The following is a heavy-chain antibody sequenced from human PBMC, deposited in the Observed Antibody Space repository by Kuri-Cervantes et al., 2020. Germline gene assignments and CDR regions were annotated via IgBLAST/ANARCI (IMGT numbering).Heavy chain of an antibody. Sequence: GESLKISCAASGFTFSSYSMNWVRQAPGKGLEWVSSISSSSSYIYYADSVKGRFTISRDNSKNTLYLQMNSLRAEDTAVYYCARFSPSDDYNWNDGWDYYYGMDVWGQGTTVTVSS. CDR2: ISSSSSYI. V-gene: IGHV3-21*01. CDR3: ARFSPSDDYNWNDGWDYYYGMDV. CDR1: GFTFSSYS. D-gene: IGHD1-1*01. J-gene: IGHJ6*02.